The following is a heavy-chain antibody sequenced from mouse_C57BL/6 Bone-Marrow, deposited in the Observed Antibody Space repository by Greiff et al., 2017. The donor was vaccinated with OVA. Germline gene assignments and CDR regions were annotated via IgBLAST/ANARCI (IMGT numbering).Heavy chain of an antibody. V-gene: IGHV1-26*01. J-gene: IGHJ2*01. CDR3: ARRGLITTVVVDY. CDR2: INPNNGGT. D-gene: IGHD1-1*01. CDR1: GYTFTDYY. Sequence: VQLQQSGPELVKPGASVKISCKASGYTFTDYYMNWVKQSHGKSLEWIGDINPNNGGTSYNQKFKGKATLTVDKSSSTAYMELRSLTSEDSAVYYCARRGLITTVVVDYWGQGTTLTVSS.